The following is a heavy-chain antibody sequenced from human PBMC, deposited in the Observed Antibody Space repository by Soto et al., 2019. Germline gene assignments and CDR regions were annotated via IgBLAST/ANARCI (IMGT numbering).Heavy chain of an antibody. V-gene: IGHV1-2*04. CDR3: ARGFRYCSGGSCYDYYYMDV. D-gene: IGHD2-15*01. CDR2: INPNSGGT. J-gene: IGHJ6*03. Sequence: GASVKVSCKASGYTFTCYYMHWVRQAPGQGLEWMGWINPNSGGTNYAQKFQGWVTMTRDTSISTAYMELSRLRSDDTAVYYCARGFRYCSGGSCYDYYYMDVWGKGTTVTVSX. CDR1: GYTFTCYY.